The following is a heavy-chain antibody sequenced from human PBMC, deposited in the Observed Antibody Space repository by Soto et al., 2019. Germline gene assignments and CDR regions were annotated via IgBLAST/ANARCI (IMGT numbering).Heavy chain of an antibody. Sequence: ASVKVSCKASGYAFTSYGISWVRQAPGQGLEWMGWISAYNGNTNYAQKLQGRVTMTTDTSTSTAYMELRSLRSDDTAVYYCARNPRLGYCSGGSCPPFDYWGQGTLVTVSS. V-gene: IGHV1-18*04. CDR2: ISAYNGNT. D-gene: IGHD2-15*01. CDR3: ARNPRLGYCSGGSCPPFDY. J-gene: IGHJ4*02. CDR1: GYAFTSYG.